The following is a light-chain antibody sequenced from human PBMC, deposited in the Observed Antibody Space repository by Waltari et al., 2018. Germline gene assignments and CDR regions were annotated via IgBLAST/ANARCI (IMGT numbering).Light chain of an antibody. CDR3: QTWGTGIRV. CDR1: SGPTSNA. CDR2: VNSDGSH. Sequence: QLVLTQSPSASASLGASVKVTCTLSSGPTSNAVAWHQQQPGKGPRYLMKVNSDGSHKKGDGIPDRFSGSSSGAERYLTISSLQSEDEADYYCQTWGTGIRVFGGGTKVTVL. V-gene: IGLV4-69*01. J-gene: IGLJ3*02.